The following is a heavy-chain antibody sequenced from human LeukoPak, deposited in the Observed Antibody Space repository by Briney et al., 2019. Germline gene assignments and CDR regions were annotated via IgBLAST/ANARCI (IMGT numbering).Heavy chain of an antibody. V-gene: IGHV3-9*01. CDR2: ISWNSGSI. J-gene: IGHJ5*02. D-gene: IGHD3-10*01. CDR3: AKDSARYYGSGRENWFDP. Sequence: GGSLRLSCAASGFTFDDYAMHWVRQAPGKGLEWVSGISWNSGSIGYADSVKGRFTISRDNAKNSLYLQMNSLRAEDTALYYCAKDSARYYGSGRENWFDPWGQGTLVTVSS. CDR1: GFTFDDYA.